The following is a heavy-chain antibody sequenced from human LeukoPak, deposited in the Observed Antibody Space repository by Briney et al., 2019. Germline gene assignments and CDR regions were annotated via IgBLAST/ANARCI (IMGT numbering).Heavy chain of an antibody. CDR1: GFTFSSYA. J-gene: IGHJ4*02. CDR2: VSGSGGNT. D-gene: IGHD5-24*01. Sequence: GGSLRLSCAASGFTFSSYAMGWVSQAPGKGLEWVSAVSGSGGNTYYADSVKGWFTISRDNSKNTLYLQMNSLRAEDTAVYYCAKREMSTSYYFDYWGQRTLVTVSS. CDR3: AKREMSTSYYFDY. V-gene: IGHV3-23*01.